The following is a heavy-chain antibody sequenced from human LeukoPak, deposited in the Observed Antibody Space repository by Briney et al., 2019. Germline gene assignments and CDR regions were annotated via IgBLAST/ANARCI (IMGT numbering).Heavy chain of an antibody. D-gene: IGHD5-18*01. Sequence: SETLSLTCTVSGGSISSSSYNWGWIRQPPGKGLEWIGSIYYSGSTYFNPSLKSRITIFVDTSKNQFSLKLSSLTAADTAVYYCARDRVGYSTFDPWGQGTLVTVSS. CDR2: IYYSGST. V-gene: IGHV4-39*02. CDR3: ARDRVGYSTFDP. J-gene: IGHJ5*02. CDR1: GGSISSSSYN.